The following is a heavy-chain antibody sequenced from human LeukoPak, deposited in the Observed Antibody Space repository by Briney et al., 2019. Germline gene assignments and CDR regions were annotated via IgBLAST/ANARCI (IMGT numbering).Heavy chain of an antibody. CDR3: ARDRIGYCSSTSCPGSNYYYYGMDV. CDR2: MKLNSGNT. J-gene: IGHJ6*02. CDR1: GYTFTSYD. Sequence: ASVKVSCKASGYTFTSYDINWVRQAPGQGLEWMGWMKLNSGNTGYAQKFQGRVTMTRNTSISTAYMELSSLRSEDTAVYYCARDRIGYCSSTSCPGSNYYYYGMDVWGQGTTVTVSS. V-gene: IGHV1-8*01. D-gene: IGHD2-2*01.